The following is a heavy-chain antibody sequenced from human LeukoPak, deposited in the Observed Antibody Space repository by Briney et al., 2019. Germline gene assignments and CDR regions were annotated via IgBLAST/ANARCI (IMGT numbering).Heavy chain of an antibody. D-gene: IGHD2-2*01. J-gene: IGHJ4*02. CDR3: AKDRVGYCSSTSCLWPVDY. Sequence: PGGSLRLSCAASGFTFSSCAMSWVRQAPGKGLEWVSAISGSGGSTYYADSVKGRFTISRDNSKNTLYLQMNSLRAEDTAVYYCAKDRVGYCSSTSCLWPVDYWGQGTLVTVSS. CDR2: ISGSGGST. V-gene: IGHV3-23*01. CDR1: GFTFSSCA.